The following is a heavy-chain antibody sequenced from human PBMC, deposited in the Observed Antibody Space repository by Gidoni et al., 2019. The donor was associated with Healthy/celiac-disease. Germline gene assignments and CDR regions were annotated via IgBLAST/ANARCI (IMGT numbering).Heavy chain of an antibody. Sequence: EVQLVESGGGVVQLGGSLSLSCAASGFTFSTYWMSCVRQAPGKGLEWVANIKQDGSEKYYVDSVKGRFTISRDNAKNSLYLQMNSLRAEDTAVYYCARDRVNGCFDYWGQGTLGTVSS. D-gene: IGHD3-9*01. CDR2: IKQDGSEK. V-gene: IGHV3-7*03. J-gene: IGHJ4*02. CDR3: ARDRVNGCFDY. CDR1: GFTFSTYW.